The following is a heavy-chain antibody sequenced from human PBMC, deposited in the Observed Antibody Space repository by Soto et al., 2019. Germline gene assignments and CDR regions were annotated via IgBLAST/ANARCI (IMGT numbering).Heavy chain of an antibody. CDR2: INHSGST. Sequence: SETLSLTCAVHGGSFSGYYWSWIPQPPGKGLEWIGEINHSGSTNYNPSLKSRVTISVDTSKNQFSLKLSSVTAADTAVYYCARGSRRCSSTSCHYYYYYMDVWGKGTTVTVSS. D-gene: IGHD2-2*01. CDR3: ARGSRRCSSTSCHYYYYYMDV. V-gene: IGHV4-34*01. J-gene: IGHJ6*03. CDR1: GGSFSGYY.